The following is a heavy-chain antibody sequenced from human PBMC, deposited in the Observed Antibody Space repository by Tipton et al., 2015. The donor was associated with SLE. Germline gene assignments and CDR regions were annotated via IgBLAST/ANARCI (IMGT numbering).Heavy chain of an antibody. V-gene: IGHV3-30*19. Sequence: SLRLSCAASGFSLSAYAMSWVRQAPGKGLEWVAVISYDGSNKYYADSVKGRFTISRDNSKNTLYLQMNSLRAEDTAVYYCARDLIPRYGMDVWGQGTTVTVSS. J-gene: IGHJ6*02. D-gene: IGHD2-21*01. CDR1: GFSLSAYA. CDR2: ISYDGSNK. CDR3: ARDLIPRYGMDV.